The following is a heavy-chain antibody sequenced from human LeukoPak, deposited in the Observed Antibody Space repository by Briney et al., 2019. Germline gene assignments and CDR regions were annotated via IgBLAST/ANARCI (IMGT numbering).Heavy chain of an antibody. D-gene: IGHD3-10*01. CDR2: ISSNGSTI. CDR3: ARFPGADYFDS. Sequence: GGSLRLSCAASGFTFSSYEMNWVRQAPGKGLEWVSYISSNGSTIYSADSVKGRFTISRDNAKNSLYLQMNSLRAEDTAVYYCARFPGADYFDSWGQGTLVTVSS. V-gene: IGHV3-48*03. J-gene: IGHJ4*02. CDR1: GFTFSSYE.